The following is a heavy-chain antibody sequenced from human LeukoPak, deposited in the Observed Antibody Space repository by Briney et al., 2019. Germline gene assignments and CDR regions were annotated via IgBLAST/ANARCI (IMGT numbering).Heavy chain of an antibody. CDR2: INHSGST. Sequence: SETLSLTCAVYGGSFSGYYWSWIRQPPGKGLEWIGEINHSGSTNYNPSLKSRVTISVDTSKNQFSLKLSSVTAADTAVYYCARMAYNVFWSVYYVFNIWAKGKRVPV. V-gene: IGHV4-34*01. CDR3: ARMAYNVFWSVYYVFNI. CDR1: GGSFSGYY. J-gene: IGHJ3*02. D-gene: IGHD3-3*01.